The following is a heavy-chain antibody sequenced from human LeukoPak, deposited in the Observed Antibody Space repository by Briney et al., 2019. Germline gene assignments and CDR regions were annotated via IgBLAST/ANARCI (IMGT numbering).Heavy chain of an antibody. J-gene: IGHJ4*02. CDR3: ASQAGVVTPDY. D-gene: IGHD4-23*01. CDR1: GFTFSSYG. CDR2: ISYDGSNK. Sequence: GGSLRLSCAASGFTFSSYGMHWVRQAPGKGLEWVAVISYDGSNKYYADSVKGRFTITRDNSKNTLYLQMNSLRAEDTAVYYCASQAGVVTPDYWGQGTLVTVSA. V-gene: IGHV3-30*03.